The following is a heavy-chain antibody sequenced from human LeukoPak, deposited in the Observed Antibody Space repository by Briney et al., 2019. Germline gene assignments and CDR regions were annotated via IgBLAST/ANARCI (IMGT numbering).Heavy chain of an antibody. V-gene: IGHV3-23*01. D-gene: IGHD3-22*01. CDR1: GFTFITYA. CDR3: ARDDSSGQYFDY. CDR2: ISGSGGST. J-gene: IGHJ4*02. Sequence: PGGSLRLSCAASGFTFITYAMSWVRQAPGKGLEWVSAISGSGGSTYYADSVKGRFTISRDNSKNTLYLQMNSLRAEDTAVYYCARDDSSGQYFDYWGQGTLVTVSS.